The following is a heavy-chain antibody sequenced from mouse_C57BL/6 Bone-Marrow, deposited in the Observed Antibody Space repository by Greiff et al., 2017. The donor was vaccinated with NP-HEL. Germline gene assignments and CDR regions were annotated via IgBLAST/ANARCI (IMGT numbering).Heavy chain of an antibody. V-gene: IGHV1-64*01. J-gene: IGHJ3*01. CDR2: IHPNSGST. CDR3: ARDPRRRFAY. CDR1: GYTFTSYW. Sequence: QVQLQQPGAELVKPGASVKLSCKASGYTFTSYWMHWVKQRPGKGLEWIGMIHPNSGSTNYNEKFKSKATLTVDKSSSTAYMQLSSLTSEDSAVYYCARDPRRRFAYWGQGTLVTVSA.